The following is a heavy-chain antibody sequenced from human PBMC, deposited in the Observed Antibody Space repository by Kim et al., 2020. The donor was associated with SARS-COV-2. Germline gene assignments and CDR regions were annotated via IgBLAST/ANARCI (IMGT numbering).Heavy chain of an antibody. J-gene: IGHJ6*02. D-gene: IGHD3-16*01. CDR2: INHSGSI. CDR1: GESFSGYQ. CDR3: ARGRAGVVPSPVQGLGPYYEYFFIDV. Sequence: SETLSLTCAVYGESFSGYQWTWIRLPPGKGLEWIGQINHSGSINQNPSLKSRVTISTDTSQNQFSLKLTSVTAADTGLYYCARGRAGVVPSPVQGLGPYYEYFFIDVGGRGTTVIVS. V-gene: IGHV4-34*01.